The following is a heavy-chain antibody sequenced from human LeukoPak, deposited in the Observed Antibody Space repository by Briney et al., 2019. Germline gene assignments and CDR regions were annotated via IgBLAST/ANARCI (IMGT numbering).Heavy chain of an antibody. CDR1: GFTFSSYS. CDR2: ISSSSSYI. Sequence: GGSLRLSCAASGFTFSSYSMNWVRQAPGKGLEWVSSISSSSSYIYYADSVKGRLTISRDNAKNSLYLQMNSLRAEDTAVYYCASARAAFDIWGQGTMVTVSS. J-gene: IGHJ3*02. CDR3: ASARAAFDI. V-gene: IGHV3-21*01.